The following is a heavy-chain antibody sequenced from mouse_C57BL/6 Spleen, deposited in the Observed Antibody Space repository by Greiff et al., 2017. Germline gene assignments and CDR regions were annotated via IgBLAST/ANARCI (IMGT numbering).Heavy chain of an antibody. CDR3: ARREYYGSSLYYFDY. V-gene: IGHV1-81*01. CDR2: IYPRSGNT. J-gene: IGHJ2*01. Sequence: QVQLQQSGAELARPGASVKLSCKASGYTFTSYGISWVKQRTGQGLEWIGEIYPRSGNTYYNEKFKGKATLTADKSSSTAYMELRSLTSEDSAVYFGARREYYGSSLYYFDYWGQGTTLTVSS. D-gene: IGHD1-1*01. CDR1: GYTFTSYG.